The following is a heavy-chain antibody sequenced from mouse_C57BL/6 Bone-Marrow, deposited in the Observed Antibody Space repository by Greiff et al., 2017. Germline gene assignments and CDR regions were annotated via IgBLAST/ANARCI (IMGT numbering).Heavy chain of an antibody. CDR1: GYTFPSYW. D-gene: IGHD5-1*01. V-gene: IGHV1-50*01. J-gene: IGHJ1*03. CDR2: IDPSDCST. CDR3: ARCSTGVPHWYFDV. Sequence: QVQLQQPGAELVKPGASVKLSCKASGYTFPSYWMQWVKQRPGQGLEWIGEIDPSDCSTTYNQKFKGKATLTVDTSSSTSYMQLSSLTSEDSAVDYWARCSTGVPHWYFDVWGTGTTVTVAS.